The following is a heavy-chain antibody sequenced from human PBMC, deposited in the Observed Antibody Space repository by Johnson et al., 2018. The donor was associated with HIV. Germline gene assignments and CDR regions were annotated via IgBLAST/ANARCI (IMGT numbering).Heavy chain of an antibody. Sequence: EVQLVESGGGLVQSGESLRLSCAASGITVNGNYMSWVRQAPGKGLEWVSVIYSGDTTYYADSVKGRFTISRDTSKNTLYLQMNSLRAEDTAVYYCAKVGGRHDYGDYLGAFDIWGQGTMVTVSS. CDR3: AKVGGRHDYGDYLGAFDI. D-gene: IGHD4-17*01. CDR1: GITVNGNY. V-gene: IGHV3-66*02. J-gene: IGHJ3*02. CDR2: IYSGDTT.